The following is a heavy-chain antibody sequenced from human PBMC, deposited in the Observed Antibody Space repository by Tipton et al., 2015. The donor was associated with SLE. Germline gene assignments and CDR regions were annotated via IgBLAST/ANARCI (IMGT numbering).Heavy chain of an antibody. CDR2: ISSSGSTI. V-gene: IGHV3-23*01. D-gene: IGHD3-3*01. CDR3: AKAPITIFGVVIMAWYFDL. CDR1: GFTFSSYA. Sequence: SLRLSCAASGFTFSSYAMSWVRQAPGKGLEWVSAISSSGSTIYYADSVKGRFTISRDNAKNSLYLQMNSLRAEDTAVYYCAKAPITIFGVVIMAWYFDLWGRGTLVTVSS. J-gene: IGHJ2*01.